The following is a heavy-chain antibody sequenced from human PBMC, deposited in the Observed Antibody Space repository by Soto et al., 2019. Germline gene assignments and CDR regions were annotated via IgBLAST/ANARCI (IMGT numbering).Heavy chain of an antibody. V-gene: IGHV4-4*02. CDR3: ARSSGVSATNWFDA. CDR2: IYYSGSN. CDR1: GGSISSINW. D-gene: IGHD3-10*01. J-gene: IGHJ5*02. Sequence: QVHLQESGPGLVKPSGTLSLTCGVSGGSISSINWWSWVRQTPGKGLEWIGEIYYSGSNNYNSSLTSRVTKSIDKSKNQFFLNLTSVTAADTALYYCARSSGVSATNWFDAWGQGTLVTVSS.